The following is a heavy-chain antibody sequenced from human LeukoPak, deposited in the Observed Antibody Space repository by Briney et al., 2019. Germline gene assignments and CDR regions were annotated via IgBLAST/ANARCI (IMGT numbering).Heavy chain of an antibody. Sequence: GGSLRLSCAASGFTFDSYAMHWVRQAPSKGLEWVAVISYDGNNKDYEDSVKGRFTISRDNSRNTVHLHMNSLRTEDTAVYFCAKDRVGEGVAAIDYWGQGTLVTVSS. CDR1: GFTFDSYA. CDR2: ISYDGNNK. CDR3: AKDRVGEGVAAIDY. V-gene: IGHV3-30*18. J-gene: IGHJ4*02. D-gene: IGHD6-19*01.